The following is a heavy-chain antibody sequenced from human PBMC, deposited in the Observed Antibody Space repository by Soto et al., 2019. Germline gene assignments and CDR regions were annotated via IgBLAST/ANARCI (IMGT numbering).Heavy chain of an antibody. J-gene: IGHJ4*02. D-gene: IGHD2-15*01. V-gene: IGHV3-23*01. CDR3: AKALWGGYCSGGRCYPVDY. CDR1: GFTFSSYA. Sequence: EVQLLESGGGLVQPGGSLRLSCAASGFTFSSYAMSWVRQAPGKGLEWVSAISGSGGSTYYADSVKGRFTISRDNSKNTLYLQMNSLRAEDTAVYYCAKALWGGYCSGGRCYPVDYWGQGTLVTVSS. CDR2: ISGSGGST.